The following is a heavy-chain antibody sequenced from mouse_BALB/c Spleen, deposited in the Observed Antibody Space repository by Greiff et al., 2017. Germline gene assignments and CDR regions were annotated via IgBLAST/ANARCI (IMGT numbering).Heavy chain of an antibody. CDR3: ARDYYYGSSPFAY. D-gene: IGHD1-1*01. CDR2: INPSTGYT. V-gene: IGHV1-7*01. J-gene: IGHJ3*01. Sequence: QVQLQQSGAELAKPGASVKMSCKASGYTFTSYWMHWVKQRPGQGLEWIGYINPSTGYTEYNQKFKDKATLTADKSSSTAYMQLSSLTSEDSAVYYCARDYYYGSSPFAYWGQGTLVTVSA. CDR1: GYTFTSYW.